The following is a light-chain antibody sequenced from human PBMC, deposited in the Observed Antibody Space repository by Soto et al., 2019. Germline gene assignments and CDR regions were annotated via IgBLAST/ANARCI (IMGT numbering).Light chain of an antibody. CDR1: QSIGRF. J-gene: IGKJ3*01. Sequence: DIQMTQSPSSLSASVGDRVTITCRASQSIGRFLNWYQQKPGKAPALLIYAASSLQSGVPSRFSGSGSGTDFTLTISSLQPEDSATYYCQQSYNLKFTFGPGTKVDI. CDR3: QQSYNLKFT. V-gene: IGKV1-39*01. CDR2: AAS.